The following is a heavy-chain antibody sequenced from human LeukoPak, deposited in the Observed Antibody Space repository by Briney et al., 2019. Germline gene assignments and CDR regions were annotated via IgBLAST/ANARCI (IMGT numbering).Heavy chain of an antibody. CDR2: INHSGSS. D-gene: IGHD3-10*01. CDR1: GGSFSGYY. CDR3: AKSNGYGLVDI. Sequence: PSETLSLTCAVYGGSFSGYYWSWIRQPPGKGLEWIGEINHSGSSNYNPSLKSRVTISLDTSRNQFSLKLNSVTAADTAVYYCAKSNGYGLVDIWGQGTMVTVSS. J-gene: IGHJ3*02. V-gene: IGHV4-34*01.